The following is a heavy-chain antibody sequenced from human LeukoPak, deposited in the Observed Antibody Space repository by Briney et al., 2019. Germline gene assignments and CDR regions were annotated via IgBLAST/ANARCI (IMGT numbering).Heavy chain of an antibody. Sequence: SETLSLTCTVSGGSISSSSYYWGWIRQPPGKGLEWIGSIYYSGSTYYNPSLKSRVTISVDTSKNQFSLKLSSVTAADTAVHYCARDRDDSSGYPDFWGQGTLVTVSS. V-gene: IGHV4-39*07. CDR1: GGSISSSSYY. D-gene: IGHD3-22*01. CDR3: ARDRDDSSGYPDF. CDR2: IYYSGST. J-gene: IGHJ4*02.